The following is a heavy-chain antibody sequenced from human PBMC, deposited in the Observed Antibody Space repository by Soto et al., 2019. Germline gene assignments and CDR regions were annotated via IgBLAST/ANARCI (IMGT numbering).Heavy chain of an antibody. Sequence: EVQLVESGGGLVKPGGSLRLSCAASGFTFSNAWINWVRQAPGKGLEWVGRIKSKTDGGTTDYAERVKGRFAISRYDSNNMVYLQRNSLKIEDTAVYYCTTDSYSTIIIVRFDYWGHGTLVTVSS. D-gene: IGHD3-22*01. CDR1: GFTFSNAW. V-gene: IGHV3-15*07. CDR2: IKSKTDGGTT. CDR3: TTDSYSTIIIVRFDY. J-gene: IGHJ4*01.